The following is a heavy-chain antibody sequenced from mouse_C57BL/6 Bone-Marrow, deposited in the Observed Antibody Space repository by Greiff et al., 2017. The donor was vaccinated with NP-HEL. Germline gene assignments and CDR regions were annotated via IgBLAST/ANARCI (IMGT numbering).Heavy chain of an antibody. CDR2: IYPGDGDT. V-gene: IGHV1-80*01. J-gene: IGHJ2*01. D-gene: IGHD2-5*01. CDR1: GYAFSSYW. Sequence: VQLQQSGAELVKPGASVKISCKASGYAFSSYWMNWVKQRPGKGLEWIGQIYPGDGDTNYNGKFKGKATLTADKSSSTAYMQLSSLTSEDSAVYCCARGIKESNYGYFDYWGQGTTLTVSS. CDR3: ARGIKESNYGYFDY.